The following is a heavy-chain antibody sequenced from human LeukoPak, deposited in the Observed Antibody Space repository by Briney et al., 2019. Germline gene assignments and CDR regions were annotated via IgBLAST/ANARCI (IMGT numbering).Heavy chain of an antibody. D-gene: IGHD3-10*01. J-gene: IGHJ3*02. CDR2: ISAYNGNT. CDR1: GYTFTSYG. CDR3: ARASREFGESIGGAFDI. Sequence: ASVKVSCKASGYTFTSYGISWVRQAPGQGLEWMGWISAYNGNTNYAQKLQGRVTMTTDTSTSTAYMELRSLSSDDTALYYGARASREFGESIGGAFDIWGQGTMVTVSS. V-gene: IGHV1-18*01.